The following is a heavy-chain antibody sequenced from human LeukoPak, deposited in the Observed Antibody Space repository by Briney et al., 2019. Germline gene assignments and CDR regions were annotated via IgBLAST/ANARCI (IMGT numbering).Heavy chain of an antibody. CDR3: ARDPMSHYYDSSGYYP. V-gene: IGHV4-59*01. CDR2: IYYSGST. Sequence: KASETLSLTCTVSGGSISSNYWSWIRQPPGKGLEWIGYIYYSGSTNYNPSLKSRVTISVDTSKNQFSLKLSSVTAADTAVYYCARDPMSHYYDSSGYYPWGQGTLVTVSS. D-gene: IGHD3-22*01. J-gene: IGHJ5*02. CDR1: GGSISSNY.